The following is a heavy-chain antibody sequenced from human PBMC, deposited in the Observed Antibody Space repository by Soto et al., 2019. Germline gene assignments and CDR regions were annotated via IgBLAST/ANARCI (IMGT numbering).Heavy chain of an antibody. J-gene: IGHJ3*02. CDR1: GFTFSSYA. Sequence: QVQLVESGGGVVQPGRSLRLSCAASGFTFSSYAMHWVRQAPGKGLAWVAVISYDGSNKYYADSVKGRFTISRDNSKNTLYLQMNSLRAEDTAVYYWAFHLVVEQQWLHRNAADAFDIWFQGTMVTVSS. CDR2: ISYDGSNK. D-gene: IGHD6-19*01. V-gene: IGHV3-30-3*01. CDR3: AFHLVVEQQWLHRNAADAFDI.